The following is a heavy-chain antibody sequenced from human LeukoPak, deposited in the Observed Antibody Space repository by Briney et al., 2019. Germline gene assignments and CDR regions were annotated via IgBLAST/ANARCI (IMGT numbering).Heavy chain of an antibody. D-gene: IGHD3-10*01. CDR1: GYTFTSYD. J-gene: IGHJ4*02. Sequence: GASVKVSCKASGYTFTSYDINWARQATGQGLEWMGWMNPNSGNTGYAQKFQGRVTMTRNTSISTAYMELSSLRSEDTAVYYCARGRYINGDYYGSGSYYKANFDYWGQGTLVTVSS. V-gene: IGHV1-8*02. CDR2: MNPNSGNT. CDR3: ARGRYINGDYYGSGSYYKANFDY.